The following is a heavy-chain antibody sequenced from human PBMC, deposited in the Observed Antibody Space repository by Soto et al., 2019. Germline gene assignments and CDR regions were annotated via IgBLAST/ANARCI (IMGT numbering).Heavy chain of an antibody. D-gene: IGHD5-12*01. Sequence: RGSLRLSCSASGFTFSSYSITWVRQAPGKELEWVGNIKQDGSEKYYVDSVKGRFTISRDNAKNSLYLQMNSLRAEDTAVYYCVKAEMATSPRRDWYFDLWGRGTLVTVSS. CDR3: VKAEMATSPRRDWYFDL. CDR1: GFTFSSYS. V-gene: IGHV3-7*01. J-gene: IGHJ2*01. CDR2: IKQDGSEK.